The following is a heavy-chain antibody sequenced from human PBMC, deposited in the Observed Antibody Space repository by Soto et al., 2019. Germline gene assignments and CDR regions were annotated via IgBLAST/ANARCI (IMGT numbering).Heavy chain of an antibody. D-gene: IGHD2-21*01. CDR3: ARDLGEAVVFYFDY. V-gene: IGHV3-30-3*01. CDR2: ISYDGSNK. J-gene: IGHJ4*02. Sequence: GGSLRLSCAASGFTFSSYAMHWVRQAPGKGLEWVAVISYDGSNKYYADSVKGRFTISRDNSKNTLYLQMNSLRAEDTAVYYCARDLGEAVVFYFDYWGQGTLVTVSS. CDR1: GFTFSSYA.